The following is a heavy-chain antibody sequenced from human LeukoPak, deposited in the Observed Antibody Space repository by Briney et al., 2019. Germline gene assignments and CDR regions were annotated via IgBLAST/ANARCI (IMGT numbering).Heavy chain of an antibody. Sequence: PSETLSLTCTVSGGSISSSSYYWGWIRQPPGKGLEWIGSIYYSGSTYYNPSLKSRVTISVDTSKNQFSLKLSSVTAADTAVYYCARHSPTLFPFDPWGQGTLVTVFS. CDR3: ARHSPTLFPFDP. CDR1: GGSISSSSYY. D-gene: IGHD2-21*01. V-gene: IGHV4-39*01. CDR2: IYYSGST. J-gene: IGHJ5*02.